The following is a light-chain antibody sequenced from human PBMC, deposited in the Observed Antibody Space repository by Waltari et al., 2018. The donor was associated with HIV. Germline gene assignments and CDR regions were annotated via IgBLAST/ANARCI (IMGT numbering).Light chain of an antibody. CDR1: SSDVGSSDR. CDR2: EVT. V-gene: IGLV2-18*02. Sequence: QSALTQPPSVSGSPGQSVTISCTGTSSDVGSSDRVSWYPQPPGTAPKLMIYEVTNRPSGVPDRFSGSKSGNTASLTISGLQPEDEADYYCSSYTSSGTWVFGGGTKLTVL. CDR3: SSYTSSGTWV. J-gene: IGLJ3*02.